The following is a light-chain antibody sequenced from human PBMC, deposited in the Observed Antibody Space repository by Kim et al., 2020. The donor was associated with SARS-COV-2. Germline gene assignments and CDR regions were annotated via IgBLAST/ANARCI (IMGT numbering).Light chain of an antibody. V-gene: IGLV10-54*01. CDR2: RNN. J-gene: IGLJ3*02. Sequence: QAGLTQPPSVSKGLRQTATLTCTGNNNNVGNQGATWLQQHQGHPPKLLSDRNNNRPSGISERLSASRSGDTASLTITGLQPEDEADCYCSAWDRSLSAWVFGGWTQLTVL. CDR3: SAWDRSLSAWV. CDR1: NNNVGNQG.